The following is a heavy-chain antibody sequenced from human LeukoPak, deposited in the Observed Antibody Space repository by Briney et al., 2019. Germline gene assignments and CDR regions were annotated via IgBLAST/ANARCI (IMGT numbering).Heavy chain of an antibody. CDR1: GGSISSYY. CDR3: ARLGAARCYDGMDV. CDR2: INYRGTT. D-gene: IGHD6-6*01. J-gene: IGHJ6*02. Sequence: SETPSLTCTVSGGSISSYYLYWIRQPPRKGLEWIGYINYRGTTDYNPSLKSRVTISVDTSKNEFSLKLTSVPAADTIVYFCARLGAARCYDGMDVWGQGNTVTVSS. V-gene: IGHV4-59*08.